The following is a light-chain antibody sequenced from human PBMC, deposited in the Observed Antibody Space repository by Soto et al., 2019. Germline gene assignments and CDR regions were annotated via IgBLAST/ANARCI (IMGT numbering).Light chain of an antibody. Sequence: EIVLTQSPATLSFSPGERATLSCRASQSVSSYLAGYQQKPGQAPRLLIYVETNRATGIPARFSGSGSGTDVALTISSLEPEDFAVYYCQQRSNWPSTFGGGTKVE. V-gene: IGKV3-11*01. CDR2: VET. J-gene: IGKJ4*01. CDR1: QSVSSY. CDR3: QQRSNWPST.